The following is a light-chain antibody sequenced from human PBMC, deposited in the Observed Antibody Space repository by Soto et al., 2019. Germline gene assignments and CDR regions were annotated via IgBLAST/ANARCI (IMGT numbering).Light chain of an antibody. Sequence: DIQMTQSPSSLSASVGDRVTITCRASQGINNYLAWFQQKPGKVPKLLVYTASTLQSGVPSRFSGSGSGTEFTLTISSLQPEDGGTYYCQRYNIAPYTFGPGTRVEI. V-gene: IGKV1-27*01. CDR2: TAS. J-gene: IGKJ3*01. CDR3: QRYNIAPYT. CDR1: QGINNY.